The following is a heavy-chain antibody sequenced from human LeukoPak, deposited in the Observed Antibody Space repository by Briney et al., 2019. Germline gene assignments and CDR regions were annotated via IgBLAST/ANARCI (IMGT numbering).Heavy chain of an antibody. CDR1: GGSISSYY. J-gene: IGHJ4*02. Sequence: SETLSLTCTVSGGSISSYYWSWIRQPPGKGLEWIAYISDIGSINYSPSHKSRVTISLDTSKNQFSLKLSSVTAADTAVYYCAGHHPRNTVDFWGQGTLVTVSS. D-gene: IGHD2/OR15-2a*01. CDR2: ISDIGSI. V-gene: IGHV4-59*08. CDR3: AGHHPRNTVDF.